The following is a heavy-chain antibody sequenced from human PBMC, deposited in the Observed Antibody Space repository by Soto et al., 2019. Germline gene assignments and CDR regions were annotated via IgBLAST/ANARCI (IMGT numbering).Heavy chain of an antibody. CDR1: GGSISSGGYY. J-gene: IGHJ1*01. Sequence: QVQLHESGPGLAKPSQTLSLTCTVSGGSISSGGYYWSWIRQHPGKGLEWIGYIYYSGSTYYNPSLKSRVTISVDTSTNQFSLKLSTVTAADTAVYYCVRAPTSSWRVPQYFQHWGQGTLVTVSS. CDR2: IYYSGST. V-gene: IGHV4-31*03. CDR3: VRAPTSSWRVPQYFQH. D-gene: IGHD2-2*01.